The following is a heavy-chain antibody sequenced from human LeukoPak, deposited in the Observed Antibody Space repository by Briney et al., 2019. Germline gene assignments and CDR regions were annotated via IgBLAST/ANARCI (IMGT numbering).Heavy chain of an antibody. J-gene: IGHJ3*02. CDR1: GDSISSSSSY. D-gene: IGHD1-26*01. Sequence: SETLSLTCTVSGDSISSSSSYWGWIRQPPGKGLEWIGTVSYSGSTYYNPSLKSRVIVSVDTSKNQFSLKVRSVTAADTAVYYCARLKWEVLLAPFDIWGQGTVVTVSS. CDR2: VSYSGST. V-gene: IGHV4-39*01. CDR3: ARLKWEVLLAPFDI.